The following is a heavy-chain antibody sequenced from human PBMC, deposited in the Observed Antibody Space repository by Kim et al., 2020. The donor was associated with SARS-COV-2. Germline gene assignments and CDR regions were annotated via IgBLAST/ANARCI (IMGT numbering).Heavy chain of an antibody. CDR2: INHSGST. J-gene: IGHJ4*02. CDR3: ARGRYYYYDSSGLDY. D-gene: IGHD3-22*01. V-gene: IGHV4-34*01. Sequence: SQTLSLTCAVYGGSFSGYYWSWIRQPPGKGLEWIGEINHSGSTNYNPSLKSRVTISVDTSKNQFSLKLSSVTAADTAVYYCARGRYYYYDSSGLDYWGQG. CDR1: GGSFSGYY.